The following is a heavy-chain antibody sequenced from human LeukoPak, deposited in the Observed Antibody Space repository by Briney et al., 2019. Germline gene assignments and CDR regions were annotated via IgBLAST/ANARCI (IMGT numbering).Heavy chain of an antibody. CDR1: AAFVSIYY. D-gene: IGHD3-10*01. J-gene: IGHJ5*02. V-gene: IGHV4-59*02. CDR3: ARGREDGWFGELTRRDWFEP. CDR2: IYYSGST. Sequence: SDTLSLTYPLSAAFVSIYYGRSVPQPPGKGLGWIGYIYYSGSTNYNPSLKSRVTISVDTSKNPFSLKLRSVPAADTAVYYCARGREDGWFGELTRRDWFEPWGQGTLVTVSS.